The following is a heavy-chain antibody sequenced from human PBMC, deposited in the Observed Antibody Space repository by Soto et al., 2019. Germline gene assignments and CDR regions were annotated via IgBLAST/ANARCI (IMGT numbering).Heavy chain of an antibody. D-gene: IGHD2-8*01. CDR2: IYYSGST. CDR1: GGSISSSSYY. V-gene: IGHV4-39*01. Sequence: QLQLQESGPGLVKPSETLSLTCTVSGGSISSSSYYWGWIRQPPGKGLEWIGSIYYSGSTFYNPSLKSRVTISVDTSKNPFSRTLSSVTAADTAVYYCARHQGELGYCTNGVCASFLDIWGQGTMVTVSS. CDR3: ARHQGELGYCTNGVCASFLDI. J-gene: IGHJ3*02.